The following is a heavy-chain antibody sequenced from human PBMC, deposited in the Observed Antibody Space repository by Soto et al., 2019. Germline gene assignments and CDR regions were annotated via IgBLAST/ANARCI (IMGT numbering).Heavy chain of an antibody. D-gene: IGHD2-15*01. CDR1: GFTFSSYW. CDR2: INSDGSST. Sequence: EVQLVESGGGLVQPGGSLRLSCAASGFTFSSYWMHWVRQAPGKGLVWVSRINSDGSSTSYADSVKGRFTISRDNAKNTLDLQMRSLRAEYMAVYYCVRTSLVVAAATREDYWGQGTLVTVSS. V-gene: IGHV3-74*01. CDR3: VRTSLVVAAATREDY. J-gene: IGHJ4*02.